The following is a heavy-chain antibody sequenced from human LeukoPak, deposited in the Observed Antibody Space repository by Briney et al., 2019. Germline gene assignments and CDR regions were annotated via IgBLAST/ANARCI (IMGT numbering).Heavy chain of an antibody. CDR1: GFTFNTYT. D-gene: IGHD4-17*01. V-gene: IGHV3-48*01. J-gene: IGHJ4*02. CDR2: ISGSSGII. Sequence: GGSLRLSCAASGFTFNTYTMNWVRQAPGKGLEWVSYISGSSGIIDYADSVRGRFTISRDNAKNSLYLQMNSLRAEDTAVYYCAREADYGAYYFDYWGQGTLVTVSS. CDR3: AREADYGAYYFDY.